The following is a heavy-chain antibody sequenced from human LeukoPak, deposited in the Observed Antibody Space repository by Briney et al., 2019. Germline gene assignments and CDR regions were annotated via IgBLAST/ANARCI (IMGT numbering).Heavy chain of an antibody. Sequence: GGSLRLSCAASGFTFSSYGMHWVRQAPGKGLEWVAVIWFDGSNKYYADSVKGRFTISRDNSKSTLYLQMNSLRAEDTAVYYCAKVATAAYYFDYWGQGTLVTVSS. D-gene: IGHD5-24*01. CDR3: AKVATAAYYFDY. CDR1: GFTFSSYG. V-gene: IGHV3-33*06. CDR2: IWFDGSNK. J-gene: IGHJ4*02.